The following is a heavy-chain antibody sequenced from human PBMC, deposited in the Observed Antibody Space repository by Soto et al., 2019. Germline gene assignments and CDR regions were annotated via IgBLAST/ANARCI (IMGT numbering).Heavy chain of an antibody. CDR1: GFTFSSYA. V-gene: IGHV3-23*01. D-gene: IGHD1-26*01. CDR3: AKSWAWRAAPTQTPYYFDY. J-gene: IGHJ4*02. CDR2: ISGSGGST. Sequence: GGSLRLSCAASGFTFSSYAMSWVRQAPGKGLEWVSAISGSGGSTYYADSVKGRFTISRDNSKNTLYLQMNSLRAEDTAVYYCAKSWAWRAAPTQTPYYFDYWGQGTLVTVSS.